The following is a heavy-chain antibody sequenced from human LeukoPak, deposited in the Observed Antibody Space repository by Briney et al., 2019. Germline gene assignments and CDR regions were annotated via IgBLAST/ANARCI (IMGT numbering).Heavy chain of an antibody. J-gene: IGHJ4*02. V-gene: IGHV3-23*01. CDR1: GFTFSSYA. CDR2: ISGSGGST. Sequence: GGSLRLSCAASGFTFSSYAMSWVRQAPGKGLEWVSAISGSGGSTYYADSVKGRFTISRDNSKNTLYLQMNSLRAEDTAVYYCAKRLGYCSSTSCYAGGIFDYWGQGTLVTISS. CDR3: AKRLGYCSSTSCYAGGIFDY. D-gene: IGHD2-2*01.